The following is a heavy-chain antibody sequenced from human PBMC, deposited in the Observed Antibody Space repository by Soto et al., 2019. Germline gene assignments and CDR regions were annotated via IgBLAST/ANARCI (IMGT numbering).Heavy chain of an antibody. J-gene: IGHJ4*02. V-gene: IGHV4-34*01. CDR2: INHSGST. D-gene: IGHD6-13*01. Sequence: SETLSLTCAVYGGSFSGYYWSWIRQPPGKGLEWIGEINHSGSTNYNPSLKSRVTISVDTSKNQFSLKLSSVTAADTAVYYCASLAAGGGYWGKGTLVTVSS. CDR3: ASLAAGGGY. CDR1: GGSFSGYY.